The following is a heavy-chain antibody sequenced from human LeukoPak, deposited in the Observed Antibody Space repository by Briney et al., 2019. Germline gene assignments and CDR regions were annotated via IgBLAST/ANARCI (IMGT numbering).Heavy chain of an antibody. CDR2: IYTSGST. J-gene: IGHJ3*02. CDR1: GGSISSYY. V-gene: IGHV4-4*07. Sequence: SETLSLTCTVSGGSISSYYWSWIRQPAGKGLEWIGRIYTSGSTNYNPSLKSRVTMSVDTSKNQFSLKLSSVTAADTAVYYCARHTYYYDSSGYYPAFDIWGQGTMVTVSS. D-gene: IGHD3-22*01. CDR3: ARHTYYYDSSGYYPAFDI.